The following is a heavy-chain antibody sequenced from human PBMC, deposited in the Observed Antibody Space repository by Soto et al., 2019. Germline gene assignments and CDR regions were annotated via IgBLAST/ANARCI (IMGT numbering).Heavy chain of an antibody. J-gene: IGHJ2*01. CDR3: AKDDRITMVRGVIQWGYFDL. V-gene: IGHV3-23*01. Sequence: EVQLLESGGGLVQPGGSLRLSCGASGFTFSSYAMNWVRQAPGKGLEWVSTISGSGGSTYYADSVKGRFTISRDNSKNTLYLQMSSLRGDDTAVYYCAKDDRITMVRGVIQWGYFDLWGRGTLVTVSS. CDR2: ISGSGGST. D-gene: IGHD3-10*01. CDR1: GFTFSSYA.